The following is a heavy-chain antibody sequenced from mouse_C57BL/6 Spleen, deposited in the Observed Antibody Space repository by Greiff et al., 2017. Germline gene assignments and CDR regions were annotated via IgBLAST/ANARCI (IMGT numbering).Heavy chain of an antibody. Sequence: QVQLQQSGPELVKPGASVKISCKASGYAFSSSWMNWVKQRPGKGLEWIGRIYPGDGDTNYNGKFKGKATLTADKSSSTAYMQLSGLTSEDSAVYFCARSLYYGSRGYYAMDYWGQGTSVTVSS. CDR1: GYAFSSSW. CDR2: IYPGDGDT. J-gene: IGHJ4*01. V-gene: IGHV1-82*01. D-gene: IGHD1-1*01. CDR3: ARSLYYGSRGYYAMDY.